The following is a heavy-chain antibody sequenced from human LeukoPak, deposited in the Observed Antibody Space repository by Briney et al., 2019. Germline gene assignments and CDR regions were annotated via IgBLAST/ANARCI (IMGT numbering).Heavy chain of an antibody. Sequence: KTSETLSLTCTVSGGSISSYYWSWIRQPPGKGLEWIGYIYYSGSTNYNPSLKSRVTISVDTSKNQFSLKLSSVTAADTAVYYCARVGATAYYFDYWGQGTLVTVSS. CDR1: GGSISSYY. CDR3: ARVGATAYYFDY. D-gene: IGHD1-26*01. CDR2: IYYSGST. J-gene: IGHJ4*02. V-gene: IGHV4-59*01.